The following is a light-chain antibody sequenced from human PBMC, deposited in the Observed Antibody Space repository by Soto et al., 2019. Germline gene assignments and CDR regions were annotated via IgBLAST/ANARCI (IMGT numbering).Light chain of an antibody. CDR2: GAS. CDR1: QSVSSAN. V-gene: IGKV3-20*01. CDR3: LQVSSFPRT. J-gene: IGKJ1*01. Sequence: PGERATLSCRASQSVSSANFAWYQQKPGQAPRLLIYGASSRATGIPDRFSGSGSGTVFTLSINSLQPEDIATYYCLQVSSFPRTFGQGTK.